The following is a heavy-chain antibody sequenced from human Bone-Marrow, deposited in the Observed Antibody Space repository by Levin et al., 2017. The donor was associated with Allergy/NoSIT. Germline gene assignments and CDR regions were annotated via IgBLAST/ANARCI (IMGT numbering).Heavy chain of an antibody. Sequence: GGSLRLSCAASGFTFSDHFMDWVRQSPGKGLEWIARCRTKANGYTTEHAAAVKGRFTISRDDSKNSLYLQMNSLKTEDTAVYYCARVDRRRRDNYYYYSGLDVWGQGTTVAVSS. D-gene: IGHD3-9*01. J-gene: IGHJ6*02. CDR2: CRTKANGYTT. CDR1: GFTFSDHF. CDR3: ARVDRRRRDNYYYYSGLDV. V-gene: IGHV3-72*01.